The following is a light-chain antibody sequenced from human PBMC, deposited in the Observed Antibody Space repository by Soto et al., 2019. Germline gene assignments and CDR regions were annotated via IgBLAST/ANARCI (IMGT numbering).Light chain of an antibody. V-gene: IGKV1-39*01. CDR3: QQSYNIPFT. Sequence: DIQMTQSPSSLSASVGDRVTISCRASQSISPYLNWYQQKPGKAPQVLIYGGSALQSGVPSRFSGSGSGTDFTLTISSLQPEDFASYFCQQSYNIPFTFGPGTRVDI. CDR1: QSISPY. J-gene: IGKJ3*01. CDR2: GGS.